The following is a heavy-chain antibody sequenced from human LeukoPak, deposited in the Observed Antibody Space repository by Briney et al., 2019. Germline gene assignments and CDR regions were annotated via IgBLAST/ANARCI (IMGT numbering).Heavy chain of an antibody. CDR3: ASALYSNSGFDY. J-gene: IGHJ4*02. V-gene: IGHV1-2*02. CDR1: GCSFTDYY. D-gene: IGHD6-6*01. Sequence: ASVKVSCKAAGCSFTDYYIHWVRQAPGRGPEWMGWINPNSGGTKYAQRFQGRVTMTRDTSISTVYIEVSRLTSDDTAVYYCASALYSNSGFDYWGQGTLVTVSS. CDR2: INPNSGGT.